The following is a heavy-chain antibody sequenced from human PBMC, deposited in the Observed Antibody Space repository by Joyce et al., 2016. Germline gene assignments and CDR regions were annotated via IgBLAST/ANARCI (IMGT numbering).Heavy chain of an antibody. Sequence: QVQLQESGPGLVKPSQTLSLTCTVSGGSISSGDYYWSWIRQPPGKGLEWIGYIYHIGSTYYNPSLKSRVTISADTSKNQFSLKLSSVAAADTAVYYCARVRVRGVIHIDYWGQGTLVTVSS. CDR3: ARVRVRGVIHIDY. V-gene: IGHV4-30-4*01. CDR2: IYHIGST. CDR1: GGSISSGDYY. J-gene: IGHJ4*02. D-gene: IGHD3-10*01.